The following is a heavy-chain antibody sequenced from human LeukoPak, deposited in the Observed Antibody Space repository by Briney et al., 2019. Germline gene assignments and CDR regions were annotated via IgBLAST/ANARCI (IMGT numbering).Heavy chain of an antibody. CDR3: ARGALIGPYEFGAFDI. CDR2: IYYSGST. J-gene: IGHJ3*02. D-gene: IGHD3/OR15-3a*01. CDR1: GGSISSGGYY. V-gene: IGHV4-31*03. Sequence: PSETLSLTCTVSGGSISSGGYYWSWIRQHPGKGLEWIGYIYYSGSTYYNPSLKSRVTISVDTSKNQFSLKLSSVTAADTAVYYCARGALIGPYEFGAFDIWGQGTMVTVSS.